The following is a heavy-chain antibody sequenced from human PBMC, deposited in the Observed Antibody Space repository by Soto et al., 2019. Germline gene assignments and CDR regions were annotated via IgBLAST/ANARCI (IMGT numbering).Heavy chain of an antibody. J-gene: IGHJ6*02. D-gene: IGHD4-17*01. V-gene: IGHV3-30*18. Sequence: GGSLRLNCAASGFTFGSYDMHWVRQAPGKGLEWVAVISYDGSNKYYADSVKGRFTISRDNSKNTLYLQMNSLRAEDTAVYYCAKVGYGDYVGCYGMDVWGQGTTVTVSS. CDR1: GFTFGSYD. CDR2: ISYDGSNK. CDR3: AKVGYGDYVGCYGMDV.